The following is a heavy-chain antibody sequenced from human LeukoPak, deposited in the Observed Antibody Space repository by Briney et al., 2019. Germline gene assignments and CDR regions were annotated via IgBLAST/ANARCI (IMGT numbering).Heavy chain of an antibody. CDR2: INSDGSST. D-gene: IGHD2-15*01. Sequence: GGSLRLSCAASGFTFSSYWMHWVRQAPGKGLVWVSRINSDGSSTSYADSVKGRFTISRDNAKNTLYLQMNSLRAEDTAVYYCARLVVVAATVVDYWGQGTLVTVSS. V-gene: IGHV3-74*01. CDR1: GFTFSSYW. CDR3: ARLVVVAATVVDY. J-gene: IGHJ4*02.